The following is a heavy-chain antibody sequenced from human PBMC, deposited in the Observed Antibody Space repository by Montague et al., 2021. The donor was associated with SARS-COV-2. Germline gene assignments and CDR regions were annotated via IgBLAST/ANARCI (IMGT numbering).Heavy chain of an antibody. CDR3: ARDPRYSLSWSFDY. CDR2: TYYRSKWYY. D-gene: IGHD6-13*01. J-gene: IGHJ4*02. Sequence: CAISGDSVTITRAAWDWRRQSPSKGLEWLGRTYYRSKWYYDYAVSVKSRMTISPDASKNQFSLQLSSVTPEDRAVYYCARDPRYSLSWSFDYWGQGTLVTVSS. CDR1: GDSVTITRAA. V-gene: IGHV6-1*01.